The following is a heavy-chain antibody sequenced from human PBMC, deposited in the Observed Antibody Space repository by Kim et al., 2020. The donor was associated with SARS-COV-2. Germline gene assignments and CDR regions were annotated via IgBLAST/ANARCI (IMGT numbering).Heavy chain of an antibody. CDR2: IYHGESA. V-gene: IGHV4-31*03. Sequence: SETLSLTCTVSGVSFSSGGYSWSWIRQPPGKGLEWIGYIYHGESAFYNPSLESRVAMSLDKSKNQVSLKLTSVTAADTAVYYCARGATIFAVVPFDPWGQGMLVIVPS. CDR3: ARGATIFAVVPFDP. J-gene: IGHJ5*02. CDR1: GVSFSSGGYS. D-gene: IGHD3-3*01.